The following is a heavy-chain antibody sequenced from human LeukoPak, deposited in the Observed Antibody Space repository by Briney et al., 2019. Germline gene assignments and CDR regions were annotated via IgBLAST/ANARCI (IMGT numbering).Heavy chain of an antibody. V-gene: IGHV1-18*01. Sequence: ASVKVSCKASGYTFTSYGISWVRQAPGQGLEWMGWISAYNGNTNYAQKLQGRVTMTTDTSTSTAYMELRSLRSDDTAVYYCARNFWSGYYIGYFQHWGQGTLVTVSS. J-gene: IGHJ1*01. CDR3: ARNFWSGYYIGYFQH. CDR1: GYTFTSYG. CDR2: ISAYNGNT. D-gene: IGHD3-3*01.